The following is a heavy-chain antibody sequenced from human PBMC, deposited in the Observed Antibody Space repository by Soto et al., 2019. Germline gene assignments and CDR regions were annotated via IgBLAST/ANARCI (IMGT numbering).Heavy chain of an antibody. CDR3: VRDGTKTLRDWFDP. Sequence: SETLSLTCTVSGASISGFHWSWIRKSAGKGLEWIGRIYATGTNDYNPSLKSRVMMSVDTSKKQLSLKLRSVTAAHTAVYYCVRDGTKTLRDWFDPWGQGISGTVSS. J-gene: IGHJ5*02. CDR2: IYATGTN. D-gene: IGHD1-1*01. CDR1: GASISGFH. V-gene: IGHV4-4*07.